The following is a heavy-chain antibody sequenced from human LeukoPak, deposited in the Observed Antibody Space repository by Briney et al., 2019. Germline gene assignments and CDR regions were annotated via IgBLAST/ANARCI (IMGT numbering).Heavy chain of an antibody. J-gene: IGHJ4*02. D-gene: IGHD1-26*01. CDR1: NGSISSYH. CDR2: ILTSGTT. V-gene: IGHV4-4*09. CDR3: ARLRVSGSYLYYFDY. Sequence: SETLSLTCTVSNGSISSYHWSWVRQPPGKGLEWIGYILTSGTTNYNPSLKSRLTISVDTSKNQFTLKLSSVTAANTAVYYCARLRVSGSYLYYFDYWGQGTLVTVSS.